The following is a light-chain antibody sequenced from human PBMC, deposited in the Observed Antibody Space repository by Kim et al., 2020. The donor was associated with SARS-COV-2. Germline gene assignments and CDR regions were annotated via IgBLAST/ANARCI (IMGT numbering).Light chain of an antibody. J-gene: IGKJ1*01. CDR3: LQHNRYPRT. CDR2: AAS. CDR1: EGIKND. V-gene: IGKV1-17*01. Sequence: ASLGDRVTIPCRASEGIKNDLGWYQQKPGKAPKCLIYAASILQSGVPSRFSGSGSGTEFTLTINSLQPEDFATYYCLQHNRYPRTFGQGTKVDIK.